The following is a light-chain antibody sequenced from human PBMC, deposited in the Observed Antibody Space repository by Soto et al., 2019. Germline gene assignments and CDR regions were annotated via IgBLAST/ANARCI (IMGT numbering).Light chain of an antibody. CDR3: QQYDTSPT. J-gene: IGKJ1*01. V-gene: IGKV3-20*01. CDR1: QSLESS. CDR2: DAS. Sequence: DIVLTQSPATLSLSPGQRATLSCRASQSLESSLVWYQQKPGQAPRVLIYDASSRATGIPDRFSGSGSGTDFTLTISRLEPEDFAVYFCQQYDTSPTFGQGTKVDI.